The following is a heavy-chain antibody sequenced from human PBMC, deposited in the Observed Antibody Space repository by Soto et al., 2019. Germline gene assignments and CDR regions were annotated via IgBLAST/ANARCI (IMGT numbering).Heavy chain of an antibody. CDR1: GFTFSDHY. D-gene: IGHD6-6*01. CDR2: IRNKRNSYTT. Sequence: GGSLRLSCAASGFTFSDHYMDWVRQAPGKGLEWVGRIRNKRNSYTTEYAASVKGRFTISRDDSKNSLYLQMNSLRAEDTAVYYCARPRRPRYYYYGMDVWGQGTTVTVSS. J-gene: IGHJ6*02. V-gene: IGHV3-72*01. CDR3: ARPRRPRYYYYGMDV.